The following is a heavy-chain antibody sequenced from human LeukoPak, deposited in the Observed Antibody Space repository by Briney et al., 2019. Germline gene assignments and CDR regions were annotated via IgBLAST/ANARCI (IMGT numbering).Heavy chain of an antibody. V-gene: IGHV5-51*01. CDR3: ASNYGVAFDI. D-gene: IGHD4-17*01. Sequence: GESLKISCQGSGYSFPMFWIGWVRQMPGKGLEWMGLIYPGDSDTKYSPSFQGQVTISADKSISTAYLHWSSLQASDTAMYYCASNYGVAFDIWGQGTMVTVSS. CDR1: GYSFPMFW. J-gene: IGHJ3*02. CDR2: IYPGDSDT.